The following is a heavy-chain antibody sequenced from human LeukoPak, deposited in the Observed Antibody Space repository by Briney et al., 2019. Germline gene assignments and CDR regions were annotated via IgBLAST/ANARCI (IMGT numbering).Heavy chain of an antibody. Sequence: SETLSLTCAVYGGSFSGYYWSWIRQPPGKGLEWIGEITHSGSTNYNPSLKSRVTISVDTSKNQFSLKLSSVTAADTAVYYCARASAAGTGLGLGYYYYMDVWGKGTTVTVCS. D-gene: IGHD6-19*01. CDR3: ARASAAGTGLGLGYYYYMDV. CDR1: GGSFSGYY. V-gene: IGHV4-34*01. CDR2: ITHSGST. J-gene: IGHJ6*03.